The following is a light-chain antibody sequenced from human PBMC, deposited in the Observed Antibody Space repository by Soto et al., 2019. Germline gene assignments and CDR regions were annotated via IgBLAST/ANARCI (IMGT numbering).Light chain of an antibody. J-gene: IGKJ4*01. CDR1: QSISSW. CDR3: QKYEGVPLT. V-gene: IGKV1-5*01. CDR2: GAS. Sequence: DIQMTQSPSTLSAYVGDSVTRTCRASQSISSWLAWYQQKPGKAPKLLIYGASSLESGVPSRFSGSGSGTEFTLTISSLQPDDFATYYCQKYEGVPLTFGGGTKADI.